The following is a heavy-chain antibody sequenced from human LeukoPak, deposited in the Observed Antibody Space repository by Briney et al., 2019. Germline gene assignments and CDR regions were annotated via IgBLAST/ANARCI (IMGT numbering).Heavy chain of an antibody. J-gene: IGHJ4*02. CDR2: IYSGGTT. V-gene: IGHV3-66*01. CDR3: ASAGGYSSGWVDY. CDR1: GFTLSRNY. Sequence: SGGSLRLSCAASGFTLSRNYMSWVRQAPGKGLEWVSVIYSGGTTYYADSVKGRFTISSDNSKNTVYLQMNSLRAEDTAVYYCASAGGYSSGWVDYWGQGTLVTVSS. D-gene: IGHD6-19*01.